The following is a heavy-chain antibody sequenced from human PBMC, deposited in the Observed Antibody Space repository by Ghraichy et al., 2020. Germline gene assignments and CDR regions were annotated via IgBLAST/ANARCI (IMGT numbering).Heavy chain of an antibody. V-gene: IGHV3-30*02. D-gene: IGHD4-17*01. CDR1: GFTFSSYG. CDR2: IRYDGSNK. CDR3: ALRDGYGDYGAFDY. J-gene: IGHJ4*02. Sequence: GESLNISCAASGFTFSSYGMHWVRQAPGKGLEWVAFIRYDGSNKYYADSVKGRFTISRDNSKNTLYLQMNSLRAEDTAVYYCALRDGYGDYGAFDYWGQGTLVTVSS.